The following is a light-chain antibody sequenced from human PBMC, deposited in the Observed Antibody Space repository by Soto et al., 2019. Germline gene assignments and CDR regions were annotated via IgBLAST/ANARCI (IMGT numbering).Light chain of an antibody. Sequence: EIVMTQSPATLSVSPGERATLSCRASQSVSSNLAWYQQKPGQAPRLLIYGASTRATGIPARFSGSGSGTEFTLTISSLQSEDFAVYYCQQYNNWPPINFGQGTKVDI. CDR2: GAS. V-gene: IGKV3-15*01. CDR3: QQYNNWPPIN. J-gene: IGKJ1*01. CDR1: QSVSSN.